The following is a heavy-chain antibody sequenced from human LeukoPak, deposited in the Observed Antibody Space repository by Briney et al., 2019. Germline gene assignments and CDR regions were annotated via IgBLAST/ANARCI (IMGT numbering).Heavy chain of an antibody. CDR2: FDPEDGET. CDR3: ATDWRKVARPMRAYYYYGMDV. V-gene: IGHV1-24*01. Sequence: ASVKVSCKVSGYTLTELSMHWVRQAPGKGLEWMGGFDPEDGETIYAQKFQGRVTMTEDTSTDTAYMELSSLRSEDTGVYYCATDWRKVARPMRAYYYYGMDVWGQGTTVTVSS. CDR1: GYTLTELS. D-gene: IGHD6-6*01. J-gene: IGHJ6*02.